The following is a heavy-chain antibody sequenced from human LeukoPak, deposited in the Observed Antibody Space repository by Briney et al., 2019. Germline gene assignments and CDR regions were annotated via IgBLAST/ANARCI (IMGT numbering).Heavy chain of an antibody. D-gene: IGHD2-15*01. CDR2: ISGSGGST. CDR3: ARDRAATRYGAFDI. J-gene: IGHJ3*02. Sequence: PGGSLRLSCAASGFTFSSYAMSWVRQAPGKGLEWVSAISGSGGSTYYADSVKGRFTISRDNAKNSLYLQMNSLRAEDTAVYYCARDRAATRYGAFDIWGQGTMVTVSS. CDR1: GFTFSSYA. V-gene: IGHV3-23*01.